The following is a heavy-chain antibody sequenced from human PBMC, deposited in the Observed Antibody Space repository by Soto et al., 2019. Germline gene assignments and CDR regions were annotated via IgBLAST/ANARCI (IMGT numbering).Heavy chain of an antibody. V-gene: IGHV3-23*01. Sequence: GGSLRLSCAASGFTFSSYAMSWVRQAPGKGLEWVSAISGSGGSTYYADSVKGRFTISRDNSKNTLYLQMNSLRAEDTAVYYCAKDIGMAQWLRSGSSGGANFDYWGQGTLVTVSS. CDR2: ISGSGGST. CDR3: AKDIGMAQWLRSGSSGGANFDY. D-gene: IGHD5-12*01. CDR1: GFTFSSYA. J-gene: IGHJ4*02.